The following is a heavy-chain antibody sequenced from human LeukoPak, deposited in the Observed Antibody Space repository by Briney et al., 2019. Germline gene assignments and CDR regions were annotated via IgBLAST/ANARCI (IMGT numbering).Heavy chain of an antibody. CDR1: GYTFGDYG. CDR2: INRYGGST. CDR3: ARGGWLVELLFDF. Sequence: PGGTLRLSCAASGYTFGDYGMSWARHPPGKGLEWVSGINRYGGSTGYADSVKGRFTISRDNAKYSLDLQMNSRRAGDTVLYYCARGGWLVELLFDFGGQGTLVTVSS. D-gene: IGHD3-10*01. V-gene: IGHV3-20*04. J-gene: IGHJ4*02.